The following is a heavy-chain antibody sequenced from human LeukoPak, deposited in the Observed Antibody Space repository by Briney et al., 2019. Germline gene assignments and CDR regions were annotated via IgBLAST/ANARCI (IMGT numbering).Heavy chain of an antibody. CDR1: GGSISSYY. V-gene: IGHV4-34*01. CDR2: INHSGST. J-gene: IGHJ4*02. Sequence: PSETLSLTCTVSGGSISSYYWSWIRQPPGKGLEWIGEINHSGSTNYNPSLKSRVTISVDTSKNQLSLKLSSVTAADTAVYYCARDFDSSHYFDYWGQGTLVTVSS. CDR3: ARDFDSSHYFDY. D-gene: IGHD3-22*01.